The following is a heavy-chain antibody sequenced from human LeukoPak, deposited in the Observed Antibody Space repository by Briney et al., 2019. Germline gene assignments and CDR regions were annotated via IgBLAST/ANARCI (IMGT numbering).Heavy chain of an antibody. CDR1: GGSIRSSYYY. CDR3: ARAGRQSSGHMGY. D-gene: IGHD3-22*01. Sequence: SETLSLTCTVSGGSIRSSYYYWGWIRQPPGKGLEWIGEINHSGSTNYNPSLKSRVTISVDTSKNQFSLKLSSVTAADTAMYYCARAGRQSSGHMGYWGQGTLVTVSS. J-gene: IGHJ4*02. CDR2: INHSGST. V-gene: IGHV4-39*07.